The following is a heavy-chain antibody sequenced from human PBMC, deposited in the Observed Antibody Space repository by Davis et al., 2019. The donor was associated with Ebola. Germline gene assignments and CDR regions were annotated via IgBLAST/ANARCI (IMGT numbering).Heavy chain of an antibody. CDR2: ITGCGSLT. D-gene: IGHD1-1*01. V-gene: IGHV3-11*01. CDR3: TREKLQLYGMDV. CDR1: GFTFSDHY. Sequence: PGGSLRLSCAVSGFTFSDHYMSWIRQAPGKGLEWISSITGCGSLTYYAASVKGRFTISRDNTNNSLFLQMSALRVDDTAVYYCTREKLQLYGMDVWGRGTTVTVSS. J-gene: IGHJ6*02.